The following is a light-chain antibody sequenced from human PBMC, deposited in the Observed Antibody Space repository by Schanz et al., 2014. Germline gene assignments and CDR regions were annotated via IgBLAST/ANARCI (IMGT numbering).Light chain of an antibody. CDR1: SSDIGGRAY. V-gene: IGLV2-14*01. CDR3: ATWDDSLNGGV. Sequence: QSALTQPASVSGSPGQSITISCTGTSSDIGGRAYVSWYQQRPGKAPQLILYDVNSRPSGVSNRFSGSKSGNTASLTISGVQAEDEADYYCATWDDSLNGGVFGGGTQLTV. CDR2: DVN. J-gene: IGLJ3*02.